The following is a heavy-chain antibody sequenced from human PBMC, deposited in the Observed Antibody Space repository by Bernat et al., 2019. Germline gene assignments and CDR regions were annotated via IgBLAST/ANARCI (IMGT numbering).Heavy chain of an antibody. CDR3: ARVAHDGGNSGPFDY. V-gene: IGHV3-53*01. J-gene: IGHJ4*02. D-gene: IGHD4-23*01. CDR2: IYSDGST. Sequence: EVQLVESGGGLIQPGGSLRLSCAASVFSVSSNYMSWVRQAPGKGLEGVSVIYSDGSTHYADAVKGRFTISRDNFKNTLYLQMKRLRAEDTAVYYCARVAHDGGNSGPFDYWGQGTLVAVSS. CDR1: VFSVSSNY.